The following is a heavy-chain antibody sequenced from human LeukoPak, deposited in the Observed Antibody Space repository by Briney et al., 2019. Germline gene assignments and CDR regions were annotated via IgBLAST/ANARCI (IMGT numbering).Heavy chain of an antibody. V-gene: IGHV3-64*01. J-gene: IGHJ3*02. D-gene: IGHD3-22*01. CDR1: GFTFSGYG. CDR2: IIADGGTT. Sequence: PGGSLRLSCAASGFTFSGYGMHLVRQAPGKGLEYVSAIIADGGTTFYSNSVEGRFTISRDNPKSTLYLQMDRLRPEDMAVYYCARVHKYSYGSGGYYNDIWGQGTMVTVSS. CDR3: ARVHKYSYGSGGYYNDI.